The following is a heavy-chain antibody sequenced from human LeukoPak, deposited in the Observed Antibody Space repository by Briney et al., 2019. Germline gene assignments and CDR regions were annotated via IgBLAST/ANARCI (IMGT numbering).Heavy chain of an antibody. J-gene: IGHJ4*02. CDR1: GFTFSSYA. CDR2: VTSDGGTT. D-gene: IGHD1-26*01. Sequence: PGGSLRLSCSASGFTFSSYAMHWVRQAPGEELEYISGVTSDGGTTYHADSVKGRFTISRDNSKNTLYLQMSSLRVEDTAVYYCVKVSSTVGATYFDYWGQGTLVIVSS. V-gene: IGHV3-64D*06. CDR3: VKVSSTVGATYFDY.